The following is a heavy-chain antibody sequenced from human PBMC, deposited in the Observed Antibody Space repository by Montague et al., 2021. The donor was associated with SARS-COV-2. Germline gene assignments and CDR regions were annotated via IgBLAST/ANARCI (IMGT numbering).Heavy chain of an antibody. CDR1: AGAIRDTDYF. J-gene: IGHJ5*02. V-gene: IGHV4-39*01. CDR3: ARHRDNLGSLNWFAP. D-gene: IGHD3-16*01. CDR2: IYYSGTT. Sequence: SETLSLTCTVSAGAIRDTDYFCCWLRPPPGKGLEWIGSIYYSGTTYHNPSLKSRVTISVDTSKNQSTLKLSSVTAADTAVYFCARHRDNLGSLNWFAPWGQGTLVTVSS.